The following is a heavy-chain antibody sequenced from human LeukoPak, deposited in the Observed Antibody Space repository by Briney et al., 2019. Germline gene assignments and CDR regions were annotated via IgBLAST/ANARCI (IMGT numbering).Heavy chain of an antibody. CDR1: GGSISSSSYY. CDR3: ARLMIVVALVDY. CDR2: IYYSGST. J-gene: IGHJ4*02. Sequence: KTSETLSLTCTVSGGSISSSSYYWGWIRQPPGKGLEWIGSIYYSGSTYYNPSLKSRVTISVDTSKNQFSLKLSSVTAADTAVYYCARLMIVVALVDYWGQGTLVTVSS. D-gene: IGHD3-22*01. V-gene: IGHV4-39*01.